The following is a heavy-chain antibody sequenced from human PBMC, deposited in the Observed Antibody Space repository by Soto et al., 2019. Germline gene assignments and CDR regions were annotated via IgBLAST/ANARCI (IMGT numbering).Heavy chain of an antibody. V-gene: IGHV3-74*01. J-gene: IGHJ4*02. D-gene: IGHD4-4*01. Sequence: EVQLVESGGGLVQPGGSLRLSCAASGFTFSSYWMHWDRQAPGKGLEWVSRINDDGRRTSYADSVKGRFTISRDNAKNTLYLQMNSLRDADTAIYYCARRHRPSYTSDYWGQGTLVTLAS. CDR3: ARRHRPSYTSDY. CDR2: INDDGRRT. CDR1: GFTFSSYW.